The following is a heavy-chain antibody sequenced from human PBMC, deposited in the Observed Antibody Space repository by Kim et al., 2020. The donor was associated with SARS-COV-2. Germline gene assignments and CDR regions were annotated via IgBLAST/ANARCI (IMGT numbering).Heavy chain of an antibody. V-gene: IGHV1-69*04. CDR1: GGTFSSYA. Sequence: SVKVFCKASGGTFSSYAISWVRQAPGQGLEWMGRIIPILGIANYAQKFQGRVTITADKSTSTAYMELSSLRSEDTAVYYCAASIGGSGSYSDYYYYYGM. CDR2: IIPILGIA. J-gene: IGHJ6*01. CDR3: AASIGGSGSYSDYYYYYGM. D-gene: IGHD3-10*01.